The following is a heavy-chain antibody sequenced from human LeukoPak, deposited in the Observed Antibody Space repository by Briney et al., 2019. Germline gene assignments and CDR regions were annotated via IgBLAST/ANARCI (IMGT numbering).Heavy chain of an antibody. CDR2: IIPIFGTA. CDR1: GGTFSSYA. CDR3: ARIMGRGYCIGTSCRGDWFDP. D-gene: IGHD2-2*01. J-gene: IGHJ5*02. V-gene: IGHV1-69*13. Sequence: GASVKVSCKASGGTFSSYAISWVRQAPGQGLEWMGGIIPIFGTANYAQKFQGRVTITADESTSTAYMELSSLRSEDTAVYYCARIMGRGYCIGTSCRGDWFDPWGQGTLVTVSS.